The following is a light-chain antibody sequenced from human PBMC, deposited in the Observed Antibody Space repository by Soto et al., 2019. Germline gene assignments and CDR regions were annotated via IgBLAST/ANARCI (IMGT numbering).Light chain of an antibody. CDR2: GDS. J-gene: IGLJ1*01. CDR3: QSYDSSLSSYV. Sequence: QSVLTQPPSVSGAPGQRVTISCTGSSSNIGAGYDVHWYQQLPGTAPRLLIYGDSNRPSEVPGRFSGSKSGTSASLAITGLQAEDEADYYCQSYDSSLSSYVFGTGTKLTVL. CDR1: SSNIGAGYD. V-gene: IGLV1-40*01.